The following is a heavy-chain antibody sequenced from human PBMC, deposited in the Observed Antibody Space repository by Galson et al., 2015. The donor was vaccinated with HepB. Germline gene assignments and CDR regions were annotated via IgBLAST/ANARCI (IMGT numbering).Heavy chain of an antibody. V-gene: IGHV3-30*18. D-gene: IGHD3-10*01. CDR3: AKDYYGSASYYRLFHY. J-gene: IGHJ4*02. Sequence: SLRLSCTASGFTFTGFGMHWVRQAPGKGLEWVAVISYDGSNKYYAESVKGRFTISRDTSKNTLYLQMNSLRAEDTAVYYCAKDYYGSASYYRLFHYWGQGTLVTVSS. CDR2: ISYDGSNK. CDR1: GFTFTGFG.